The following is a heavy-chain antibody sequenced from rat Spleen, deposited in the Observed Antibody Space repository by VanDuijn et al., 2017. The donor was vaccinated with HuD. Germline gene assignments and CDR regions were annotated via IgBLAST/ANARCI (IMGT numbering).Heavy chain of an antibody. D-gene: IGHD4-3*01. CDR1: GFTFSNYG. CDR2: ISYDGSST. J-gene: IGHJ2*01. Sequence: EVQLVESGGGLVQPGRSLKLSCAASGFTFSNYGMAWVRQAPTKGLEWVATISYDGSSTYYRDSVKGRFTLSRDNAKSTLYLQMDSLRSEDTATYYCARQTGVGDYWGQGVMVTVSS. V-gene: IGHV5-29*01. CDR3: ARQTGVGDY.